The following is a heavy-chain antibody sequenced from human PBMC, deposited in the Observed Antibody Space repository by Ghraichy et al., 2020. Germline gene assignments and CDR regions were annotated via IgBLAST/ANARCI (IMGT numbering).Heavy chain of an antibody. J-gene: IGHJ4*02. Sequence: SETLSLTCTVSGGSISNYYWSWIRQPPGKGLEWIGYIYYSGGTNYNPSLKSRVTISVDTSKNQFSLKLSSVTAADTAVYYCARGGDYGDYWGQGTLVTVSS. D-gene: IGHD3-16*01. CDR2: IYYSGGT. CDR1: GGSISNYY. CDR3: ARGGDYGDY. V-gene: IGHV4-59*01.